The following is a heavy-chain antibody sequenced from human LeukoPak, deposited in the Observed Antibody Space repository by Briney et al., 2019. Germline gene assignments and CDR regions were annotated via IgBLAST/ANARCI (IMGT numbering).Heavy chain of an antibody. V-gene: IGHV3-23*01. D-gene: IGHD3-22*01. Sequence: GGSLRLSCTASGFTFNNYALYWVRQAPRKGLEWVAGIFGSGGSAHYADSVKGRFTISRDNSKNTVYLQMDSLRGEDTAVYYCTKTTTGYSSGQYPGWPADHWGQGALVTVSS. CDR1: GFTFNNYA. J-gene: IGHJ5*02. CDR3: TKTTTGYSSGQYPGWPADH. CDR2: IFGSGGSA.